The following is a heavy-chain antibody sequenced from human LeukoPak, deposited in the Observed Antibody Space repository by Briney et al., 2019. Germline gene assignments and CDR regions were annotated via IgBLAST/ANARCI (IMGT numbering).Heavy chain of an antibody. CDR3: ARDGLDYYDSSGYVVY. J-gene: IGHJ4*02. CDR2: ISAYNGNT. D-gene: IGHD3-22*01. Sequence: ASVKVSCKASGGTFSSYAISWVRQAPGQGLEWMGWISAYNGNTNYAQKLQGRVTMTTDTSTSTAYMELRSLRSDNTAVYYCARDGLDYYDSSGYVVYWGQGTLVTVSS. CDR1: GGTFSSYA. V-gene: IGHV1-18*01.